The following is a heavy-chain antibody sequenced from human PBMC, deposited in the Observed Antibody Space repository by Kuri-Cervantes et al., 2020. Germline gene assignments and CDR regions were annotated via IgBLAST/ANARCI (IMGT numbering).Heavy chain of an antibody. CDR1: GFTSSRYW. D-gene: IGHD3-10*01. CDR2: IKQDGSDK. V-gene: IGHV3-7*01. CDR3: ARGLLWFGELFLPQFDY. J-gene: IGHJ4*02. Sequence: GGSLRLSCAASGFTSSRYWMSWVRQAPGKGLEWVANIKQDGSDKYYVDSVKGRFTISRDNSKNTLYVQMNSLRAEDTAVYYCARGLLWFGELFLPQFDYWGQGTLVTVSS.